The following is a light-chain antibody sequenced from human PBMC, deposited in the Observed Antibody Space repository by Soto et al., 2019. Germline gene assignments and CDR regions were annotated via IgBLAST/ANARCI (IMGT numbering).Light chain of an antibody. CDR2: WAS. Sequence: DIVMTQSPDSLAVSLGERATINCKSSQSILYSPSNKNASAWYAQKPGESPKLLISWASTRESGVPDRFSGSESGTDFTLTISSLQAEDVAVYYCQQFYTTPTFGGGTKVEL. CDR3: QQFYTTPT. J-gene: IGKJ4*01. CDR1: QSILYSPSNKNA. V-gene: IGKV4-1*01.